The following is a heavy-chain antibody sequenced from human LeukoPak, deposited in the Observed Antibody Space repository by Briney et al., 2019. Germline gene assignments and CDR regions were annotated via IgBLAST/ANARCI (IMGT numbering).Heavy chain of an antibody. Sequence: SEALSLTCAVYGGSFSGYYWSWIRQPPGKGLEWIGEINHSGSTNYNPSLKSRVTISVDTSKNQFSLKLSSVTAADTAVYYCARDGGQLDYWGQGTLVTFSS. J-gene: IGHJ4*02. V-gene: IGHV4-34*01. CDR1: GGSFSGYY. CDR2: INHSGST. CDR3: ARDGGQLDY. D-gene: IGHD6-13*01.